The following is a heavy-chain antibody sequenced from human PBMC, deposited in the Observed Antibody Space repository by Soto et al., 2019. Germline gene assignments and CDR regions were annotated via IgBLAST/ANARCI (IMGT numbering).Heavy chain of an antibody. D-gene: IGHD2-2*02. CDR2: MNPNSGNT. Sequence: GASVKVSCKASGYTFTGYDINWVRQATGQGLEWMGWMNPNSGNTGYAQKFQGRVTMTRNTSISTAYMELSSLRSEDTAVYYCARGHPSYCSSTSCYTGYYYYGMDVWGQGTTVTVSS. J-gene: IGHJ6*02. CDR1: GYTFTGYD. CDR3: ARGHPSYCSSTSCYTGYYYYGMDV. V-gene: IGHV1-8*01.